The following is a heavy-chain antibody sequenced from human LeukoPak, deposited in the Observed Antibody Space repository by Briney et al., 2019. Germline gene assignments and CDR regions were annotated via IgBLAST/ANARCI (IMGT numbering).Heavy chain of an antibody. CDR3: ARDKGSYYYMDV. V-gene: IGHV3-74*01. CDR2: ISGDGSST. Sequence: GGSLRLSCAASGFTFSSHWMHCVRQAPGKGLVWVSRISGDGSSTIYADSVKGRFTISRDNSKNTLYLQVNSLRAEGAAVYYCARDKGSYYYMDVWGKGTTVSVSS. CDR1: GFTFSSHW. J-gene: IGHJ6*03.